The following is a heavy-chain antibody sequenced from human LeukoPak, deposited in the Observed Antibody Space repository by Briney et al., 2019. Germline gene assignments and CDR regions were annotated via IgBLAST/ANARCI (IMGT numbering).Heavy chain of an antibody. D-gene: IGHD1-26*01. CDR2: ISGSGGTT. CDR1: GFSFSTYA. Sequence: GGSLRLSCAASGFSFSTYAMRWVRQAPGKGLEWVSSISGSGGTTFYADSVRGRFTISRDNSKNTLYLQMSSLRVEDTALYYCAKQEGALIQNWCFDHWGLGTLVTVSS. J-gene: IGHJ4*02. CDR3: AKQEGALIQNWCFDH. V-gene: IGHV3-23*01.